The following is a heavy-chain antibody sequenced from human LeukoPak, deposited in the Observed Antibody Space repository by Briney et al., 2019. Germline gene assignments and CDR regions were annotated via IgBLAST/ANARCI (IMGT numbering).Heavy chain of an antibody. Sequence: SSETLSLTCTVSGVSITTHYWSWLRQPPGKELEWMAYMTDSETTKNNPSLKSRITLSADTSKNQFSLSLSSVTEAGTAVYFCATIKSGYPFGYFDFWGQGILVTVSS. J-gene: IGHJ4*02. CDR1: GVSITTHY. CDR2: MTDSETT. CDR3: ATIKSGYPFGYFDF. D-gene: IGHD5-18*01. V-gene: IGHV4-59*11.